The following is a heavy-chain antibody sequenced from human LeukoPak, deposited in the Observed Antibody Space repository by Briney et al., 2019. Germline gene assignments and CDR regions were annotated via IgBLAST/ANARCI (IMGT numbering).Heavy chain of an antibody. CDR3: AKTPPSMVRGVGASGYAYYFDY. Sequence: PGGSLRLSCAASGFTFSSYAMHWVRQAPGKGLEWVAVISYDGSNKSYADSVKGRFTISRDNSKNTLYLQMNSLRAEDTAVYYCAKTPPSMVRGVGASGYAYYFDYWGQGTLVTVSS. V-gene: IGHV3-30*04. CDR1: GFTFSSYA. D-gene: IGHD3-10*01. CDR2: ISYDGSNK. J-gene: IGHJ4*02.